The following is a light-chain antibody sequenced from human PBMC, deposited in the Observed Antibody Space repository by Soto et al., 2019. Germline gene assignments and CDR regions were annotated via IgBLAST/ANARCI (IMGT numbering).Light chain of an antibody. Sequence: QSALTQPASVSGSPGQSITISCTGTSSDVGSYNLVSWYQQHPGKAPKLMIYEGSKRPSGVSNRFSGSKSGNTASLTISGLQAEDEADYYCCSYAGSVIFGGGTKPTAL. V-gene: IGLV2-23*01. J-gene: IGLJ2*01. CDR2: EGS. CDR3: CSYAGSVI. CDR1: SSDVGSYNL.